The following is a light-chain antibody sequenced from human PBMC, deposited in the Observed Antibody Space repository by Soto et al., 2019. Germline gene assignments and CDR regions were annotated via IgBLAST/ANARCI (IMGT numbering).Light chain of an antibody. V-gene: IGKV1-9*01. CDR1: QGISSY. CDR2: GAF. CDR3: QHLNNFPPFT. Sequence: IQLTQSPSSLSASIGDRGTITCRASQGISSYLAWYQQKPGRAPKLLIYGAFTLQSGVPSRFNGSGSGTDFTLTISSLQPEDLATYYCQHLNNFPPFTFGPGTKVDLK. J-gene: IGKJ3*01.